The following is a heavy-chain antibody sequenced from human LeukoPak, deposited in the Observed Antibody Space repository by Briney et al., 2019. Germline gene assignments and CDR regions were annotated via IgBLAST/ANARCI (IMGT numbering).Heavy chain of an antibody. CDR2: ICGSGGCT. CDR1: GFTFNTYA. J-gene: IGHJ4*02. D-gene: IGHD6-19*01. V-gene: IGHV3-23*01. Sequence: QPGGSLRLSCEASGFTFNTYAIYWVRQAPGKGLEWVSGICGSGGCTYYADSVKGRFTISRDNSKNTVYLQMNSLTADDTAAYYCAKTTVGYSSGRYPGWPADCWGQGTLVTVSS. CDR3: AKTTVGYSSGRYPGWPADC.